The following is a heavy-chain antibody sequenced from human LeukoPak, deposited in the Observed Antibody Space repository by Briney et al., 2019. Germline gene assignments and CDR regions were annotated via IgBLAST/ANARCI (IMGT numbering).Heavy chain of an antibody. V-gene: IGHV3-30*03. Sequence: GGSLRLSCAASGFIFSDHGMHWVRQAPGKGLEWVAVISHDESQTKYGDSVKGRFTISRDNAKNSLYLQLNSLRAEDTAVYYCTREDNWYFDLWGRGTLVTVSS. J-gene: IGHJ2*01. CDR3: TREDNWYFDL. CDR2: ISHDESQT. CDR1: GFIFSDHG.